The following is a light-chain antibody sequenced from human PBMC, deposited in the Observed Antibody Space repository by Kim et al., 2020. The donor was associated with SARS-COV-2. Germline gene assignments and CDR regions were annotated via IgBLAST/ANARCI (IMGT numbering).Light chain of an antibody. CDR1: QSVSSN. CDR2: GAS. V-gene: IGKV3-15*01. CDR3: QQYNNWPGT. J-gene: IGKJ1*01. Sequence: VSPGERATLTCRASQSVSSNLAWYQQKPGQAPRLLIYGASTRATGIPARFSGSGSGTEFTLTISSLQSEDFAVYYCQQYNNWPGTFGQGTKVDIK.